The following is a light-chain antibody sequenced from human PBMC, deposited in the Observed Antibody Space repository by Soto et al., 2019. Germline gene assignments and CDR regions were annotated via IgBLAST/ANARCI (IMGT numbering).Light chain of an antibody. J-gene: IGLJ1*01. CDR2: EGT. CDR3: CSYASSSSYG. CDR1: TSDVGGYNL. V-gene: IGLV2-23*01. Sequence: QSALTQPASVSGSPGQSITISCSGTTSDVGGYNLVSWYQQHTAKAPKLLIYEGTQRPSGVSSRFSGSKSGNTASLTISGLQAEDEADYYCCSYASSSSYGFGTGTKGTVL.